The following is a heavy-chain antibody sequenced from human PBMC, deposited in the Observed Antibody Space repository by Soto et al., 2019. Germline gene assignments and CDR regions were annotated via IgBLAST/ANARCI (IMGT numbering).Heavy chain of an antibody. V-gene: IGHV3-15*01. J-gene: IGHJ5*02. CDR3: AKNQGVELVPLATVDWFDP. CDR2: IKSKGNGGTA. D-gene: IGHD1-26*01. CDR1: GFTINNAW. Sequence: GGSLRLSCAASGFTINNAWMSWVRQAPGKGLEWVGRIKSKGNGGTADYAAPVKGRFTISRDDSKNMLYLQMNSLKTEDTAVYHCAKNQGVELVPLATVDWFDPWGQGSVVTVSS.